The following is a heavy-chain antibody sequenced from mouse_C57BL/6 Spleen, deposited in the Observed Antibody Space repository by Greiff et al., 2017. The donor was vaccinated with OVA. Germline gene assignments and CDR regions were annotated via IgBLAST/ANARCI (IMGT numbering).Heavy chain of an antibody. Sequence: VKLQESGAELVRPGASVTLSCKASGYTFTDYEMHWVKQTPVHGLEWIGAIDPETGGTDYNQKFKGKAILTADKSSSTAYMELRSLTSEDSAVYYCTRSGLGYAMDYWGQGTSVTVSS. CDR2: IDPETGGT. V-gene: IGHV1-15*01. CDR3: TRSGLGYAMDY. D-gene: IGHD4-1*01. CDR1: GYTFTDYE. J-gene: IGHJ4*01.